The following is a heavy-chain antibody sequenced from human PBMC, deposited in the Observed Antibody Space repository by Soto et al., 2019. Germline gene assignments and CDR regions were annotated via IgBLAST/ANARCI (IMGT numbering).Heavy chain of an antibody. Sequence: GASVKVSCKASGGTFSSYAISWVRQAPGQGLEWMGGIIPIFGTANYAQKFQGRVTITADESTSTAYMELSSLRSEDTAVYYCARDSYGGYIFCCWGQGTLVTVSS. CDR3: ARDSYGGYIFCC. CDR1: GGTFSSYA. D-gene: IGHD5-12*01. V-gene: IGHV1-69*13. CDR2: IIPIFGTA. J-gene: IGHJ4*02.